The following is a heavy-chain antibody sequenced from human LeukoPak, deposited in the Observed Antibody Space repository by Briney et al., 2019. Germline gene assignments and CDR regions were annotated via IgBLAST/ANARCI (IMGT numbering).Heavy chain of an antibody. V-gene: IGHV5-51*01. J-gene: IGHJ5*02. D-gene: IGHD2-2*02. CDR1: GYTFTNYW. Sequence: GESLKISCKGSGYTFTNYWIAWVRQMPGQGLEWMGIIYPGDSDTAFSPSFQGQVTISVDKSLSTAYLQWSSLKASDTAMYYCARGCRGINCYNWFDRWGQGTLVTVSS. CDR2: IYPGDSDT. CDR3: ARGCRGINCYNWFDR.